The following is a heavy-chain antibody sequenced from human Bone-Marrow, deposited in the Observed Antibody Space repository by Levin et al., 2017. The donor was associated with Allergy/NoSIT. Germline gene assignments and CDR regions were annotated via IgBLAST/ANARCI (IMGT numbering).Heavy chain of an antibody. Sequence: SETLSLTCSVSSGSIDSGAYYWSWLRQLPGEGLEWIGYIYYTGATKYNASLKSRVTISLDMSKNQFSLRLSSVTAADTAVYYCARGRGSGSWYSLLWFDPRGQGTQVTVSS. CDR2: IYYTGAT. D-gene: IGHD6-13*01. CDR1: SGSIDSGAYY. V-gene: IGHV4-31*03. CDR3: ARGRGSGSWYSLLWFDP. J-gene: IGHJ5*02.